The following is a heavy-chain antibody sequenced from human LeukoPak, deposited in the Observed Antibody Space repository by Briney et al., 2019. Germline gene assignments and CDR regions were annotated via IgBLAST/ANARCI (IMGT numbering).Heavy chain of an antibody. J-gene: IGHJ4*02. CDR1: GFTFSTYG. V-gene: IGHV3-33*01. D-gene: IGHD6-19*01. CDR3: ARDGGSTGWVDY. CDR2: IWYDGSQK. Sequence: AGGSLRLSCAASGFTFSTYGMHWVRQAPGKGLEGVAVIWYDGSQKYHSDSGKDRFTISRDNSKNMLYLKMNSLRAEDTAVYYCARDGGSTGWVDYWGQGTLVTVSS.